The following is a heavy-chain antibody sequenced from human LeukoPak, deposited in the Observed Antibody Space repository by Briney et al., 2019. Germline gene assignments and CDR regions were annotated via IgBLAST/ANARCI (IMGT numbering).Heavy chain of an antibody. J-gene: IGHJ6*03. CDR1: GYSISSGYY. D-gene: IGHD3-3*01. Sequence: SETLSLTCAVSGYSISSGYYWGWIRQPPGKGLEWIGSIYYSGSTYYNPSLKSRVTISVDTSKNQFSLKLSSVTAADTAVYYCARIQEGTTIFGVVTTYYYYYYMDVWGKGTTVTVSS. CDR2: IYYSGST. V-gene: IGHV4-38-2*01. CDR3: ARIQEGTTIFGVVTTYYYYYYMDV.